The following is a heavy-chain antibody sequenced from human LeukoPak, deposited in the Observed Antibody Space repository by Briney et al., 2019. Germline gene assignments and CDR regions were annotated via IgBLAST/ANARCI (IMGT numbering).Heavy chain of an antibody. CDR2: IASDGSST. J-gene: IGHJ4*02. D-gene: IGHD2-2*02. V-gene: IGHV3-74*01. Sequence: TGGSLRLSCAASGFTFSSYWMNWVRQAPGKGLVWVSRIASDGSSTTYADSVKGRFSISRDNSKNTLYLQMNSLRAEDTAVYYCAKGYTEALDYWGQGTLVTVSS. CDR1: GFTFSSYW. CDR3: AKGYTEALDY.